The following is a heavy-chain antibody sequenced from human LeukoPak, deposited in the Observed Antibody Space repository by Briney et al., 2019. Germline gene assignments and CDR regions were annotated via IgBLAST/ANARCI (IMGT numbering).Heavy chain of an antibody. Sequence: PGGSLRLSCAASGFTLSSYSMNWVRQAPGKGLEWISFIDSSSRIIFYAESVKGRFTISRDNAKNSLFLQMNSLRAEDTAVYYCSKDRGVFGVAYSLDYWGQGTLVTVSS. D-gene: IGHD3-3*01. V-gene: IGHV3-48*04. J-gene: IGHJ4*02. CDR2: IDSSSRII. CDR1: GFTLSSYS. CDR3: SKDRGVFGVAYSLDY.